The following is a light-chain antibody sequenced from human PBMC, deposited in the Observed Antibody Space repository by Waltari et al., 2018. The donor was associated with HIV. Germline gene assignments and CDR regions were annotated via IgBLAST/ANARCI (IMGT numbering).Light chain of an antibody. V-gene: IGLV2-14*01. CDR2: DFS. J-gene: IGLJ2*01. CDR1: SSDVGGYNY. CDR3: SEDTSSRRWVV. Sequence: QSALTQPASVPGSPGQSITISCTGTSSDVGGYNYVSWYQQHPGKAPNLMIYDFSYRRSGMAHRLSGSRSGNTASGTVSGLEAEEEVEYCWSEDTSSRRWVVFGGGNK.